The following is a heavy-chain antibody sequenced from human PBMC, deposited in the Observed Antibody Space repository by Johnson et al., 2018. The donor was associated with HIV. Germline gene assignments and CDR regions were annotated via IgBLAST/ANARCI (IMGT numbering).Heavy chain of an antibody. CDR2: INWNGGRT. CDR3: AKGIPKGYDSSGYQDAFDV. J-gene: IGHJ3*01. D-gene: IGHD3-22*01. Sequence: VQLVESGGGVVRPGGSLRLSCAASGFTYDDYGMSWVRQSPGKGLEWVSGINWNGGRTGYADSVKGRLTISSDNANNALYLQMNSLRAEDTALYYCAKGIPKGYDSSGYQDAFDVWGQGTMVSVSS. V-gene: IGHV3-20*04. CDR1: GFTYDDYG.